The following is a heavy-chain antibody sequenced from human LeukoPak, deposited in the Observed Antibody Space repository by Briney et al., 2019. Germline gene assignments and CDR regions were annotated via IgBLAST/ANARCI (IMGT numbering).Heavy chain of an antibody. CDR1: GGSISSGGYF. CDR2: IYYSGSP. J-gene: IGHJ4*02. Sequence: SQTLSLTCTVSGGSISSGGYFWTWLRQHPGKGLEWIGYIYYSGSPYYDPSLKSRVTISGDTSKNQFSLKLSSVTAADTAVYYCARARSSYYFDYWGQGTLVTVSS. D-gene: IGHD2-15*01. V-gene: IGHV4-31*03. CDR3: ARARSSYYFDY.